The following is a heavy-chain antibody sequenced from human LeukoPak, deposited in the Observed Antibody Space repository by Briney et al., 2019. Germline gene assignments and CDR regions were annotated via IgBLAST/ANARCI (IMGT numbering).Heavy chain of an antibody. CDR3: ARALNFDY. Sequence: PSETLSLTCTVSGGSIRSYYWSWIRQPPGKGLEWIGYIYSSGSTNYNPSLRSRVTISVDTSKNQFSLKLRSVTAADTAVYYYARALNFDYWGQGTLVTVSS. J-gene: IGHJ4*02. CDR2: IYSSGST. V-gene: IGHV4-59*01. CDR1: GGSIRSYY.